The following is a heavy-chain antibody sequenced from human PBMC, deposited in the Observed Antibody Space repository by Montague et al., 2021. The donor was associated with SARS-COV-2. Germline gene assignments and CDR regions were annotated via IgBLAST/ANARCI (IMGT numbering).Heavy chain of an antibody. CDR2: ISGSGSSA. CDR1: GFTFSSYA. Sequence: SLRLSCAASGFTFSSYAMSWVRQAPGKGLEWVSAISGSGSSAYYADSVKGGFTISRDNSKNTLCLQMNSLRAEDTAVYYCAKGDVDTAMAFEYWGQGTLVTVSS. J-gene: IGHJ4*02. D-gene: IGHD5-18*01. CDR3: AKGDVDTAMAFEY. V-gene: IGHV3-23*01.